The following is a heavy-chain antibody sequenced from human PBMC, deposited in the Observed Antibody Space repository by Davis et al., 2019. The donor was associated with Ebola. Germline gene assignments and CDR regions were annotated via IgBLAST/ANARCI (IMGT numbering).Heavy chain of an antibody. Sequence: ASVKVSCKASGYTFTTYAMHWVRQAPGQRLEWMGWINAGNGNTKYSQKFQGRVTITADESTSTAYMELRSLRSDDTAVYYCARGGRALLMDVWGQGTTVTVSS. CDR1: GYTFTTYA. J-gene: IGHJ6*02. V-gene: IGHV1-3*01. CDR3: ARGGRALLMDV. CDR2: INAGNGNT.